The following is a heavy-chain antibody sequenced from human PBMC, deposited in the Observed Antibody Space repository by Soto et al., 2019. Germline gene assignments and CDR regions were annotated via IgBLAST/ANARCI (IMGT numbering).Heavy chain of an antibody. V-gene: IGHV4-38-2*01. D-gene: IGHD3-16*01. CDR2: IYHSGST. J-gene: IGHJ5*02. Sequence: SETLSLTCAVSGYSISSGYYWGWIRQPPGKGLEWIGSIYHSGSTYYNPSLKSRVTISVDTSKNQFSLKLSSVTAADTAVYYCARGLSSYANWFDPWGQGTLVTVSS. CDR1: GYSISSGYY. CDR3: ARGLSSYANWFDP.